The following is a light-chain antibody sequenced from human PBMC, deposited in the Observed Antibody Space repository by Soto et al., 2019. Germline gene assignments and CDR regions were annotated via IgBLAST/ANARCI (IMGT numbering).Light chain of an antibody. CDR2: DAS. CDR3: QQSDDLPSA. CDR1: HDIPKY. Sequence: IQMTQSPSLLSASVGDRVTITCQATHDIPKYLNWYQQTPGKAPKLLIYDASSLETGVPPRFSGRGSGTYFTFSISSLLREDLATYYCQQSDDLPSAFGQGTRLEIK. V-gene: IGKV1-33*01. J-gene: IGKJ2*01.